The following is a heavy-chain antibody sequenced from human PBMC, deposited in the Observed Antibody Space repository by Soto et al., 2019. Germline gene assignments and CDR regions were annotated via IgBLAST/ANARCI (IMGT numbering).Heavy chain of an antibody. CDR3: AADLPDWGAYAFDY. D-gene: IGHD3-16*01. Sequence: EVQLVESGGGLVEPGGSLRLSCAASGFTFTNAWLNWVRQAPGKGLEWVGRIKSKTDGGTTDYAAPVKGRFTISRDDSENTVYLQMNSLKTEDTAVYYCAADLPDWGAYAFDYWGQGTLSPSPQ. CDR1: GFTFTNAW. CDR2: IKSKTDGGTT. V-gene: IGHV3-15*07. J-gene: IGHJ4*02.